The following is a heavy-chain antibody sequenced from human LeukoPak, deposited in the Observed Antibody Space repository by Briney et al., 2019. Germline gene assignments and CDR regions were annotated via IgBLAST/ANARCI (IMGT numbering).Heavy chain of an antibody. CDR3: ARLDCSGGSCYSPSFDY. J-gene: IGHJ4*02. Sequence: SETLSLTSAVSGGSISSYYWSWIRQPPGKGLEWIGYIYTSGSTNYNPSLKSRVTISVDTSKNQFSLKLSSVTAADTAVYYCARLDCSGGSCYSPSFDYWGQGTLVTVSS. V-gene: IGHV4-4*09. CDR1: GGSISSYY. CDR2: IYTSGST. D-gene: IGHD2-15*01.